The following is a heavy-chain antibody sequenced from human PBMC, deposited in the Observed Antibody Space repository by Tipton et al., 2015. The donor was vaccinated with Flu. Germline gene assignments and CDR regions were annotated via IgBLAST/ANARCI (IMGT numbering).Heavy chain of an antibody. J-gene: IGHJ6*02. Sequence: SLRLSCAASGFTFSSYGMHWVRQAPGKGLEWVAVIRYDGSNKYYADSVKGRFTISRDNSKNTLYLQMNSLRAEDTAVYYCAKEEGYCSSTSCQRTYYYYGMDVWGQGTTVTVSS. CDR2: IRYDGSNK. D-gene: IGHD2-2*01. CDR3: AKEEGYCSSTSCQRTYYYYGMDV. V-gene: IGHV3-30*02. CDR1: GFTFSSYG.